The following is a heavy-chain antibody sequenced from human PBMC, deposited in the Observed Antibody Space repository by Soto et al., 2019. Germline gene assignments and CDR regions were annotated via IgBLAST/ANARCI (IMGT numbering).Heavy chain of an antibody. D-gene: IGHD2-21*01. J-gene: IGHJ4*02. CDR2: ISPKSTYR. Sequence: GSLRLSCATSGFPFSDYYMSWIRQAPGKGLEWLSHISPKSTYRNYADSVKGRFTISRDNTKSSLFLQMNSLGVEDTAVYYCTRGGGGGLFEHWGQGVLVTVSS. CDR1: GFPFSDYY. V-gene: IGHV3-11*06. CDR3: TRGGGGGLFEH.